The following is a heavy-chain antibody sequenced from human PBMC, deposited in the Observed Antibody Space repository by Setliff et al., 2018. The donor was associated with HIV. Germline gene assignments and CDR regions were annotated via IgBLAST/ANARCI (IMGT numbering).Heavy chain of an antibody. J-gene: IGHJ6*03. CDR2: FDPEDGEA. CDR3: ARVRGRQPLLYVGYMDV. CDR1: GYTLTELS. D-gene: IGHD2-2*02. V-gene: IGHV1-24*01. Sequence: ASVKVSCKVSGYTLTELSIHWVRQTFGKGLEWMGGFDPEDGEAIYAQKFQGRVTMTEDTSTDTAYMELSSLTSEDTAVYYCARVRGRQPLLYVGYMDVWGKGTTVTVSS.